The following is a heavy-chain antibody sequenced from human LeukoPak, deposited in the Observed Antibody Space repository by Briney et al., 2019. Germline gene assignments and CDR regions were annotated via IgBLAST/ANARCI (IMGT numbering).Heavy chain of an antibody. V-gene: IGHV3-7*01. J-gene: IGHJ4*02. CDR3: ARDASLYCAGDTCYRAFDH. CDR2: IKHDESKT. Sequence: TGGSLRLSCAASGFTFTNYWMSWVRQAPGKGPEWVANIKHDESKTYYDDSVKGRFTISRDNAKNSLFLQMNSLRAEDTAVYYCARDASLYCAGDTCYRAFDHWGQGTLVTVSS. D-gene: IGHD2-21*02. CDR1: GFTFTNYW.